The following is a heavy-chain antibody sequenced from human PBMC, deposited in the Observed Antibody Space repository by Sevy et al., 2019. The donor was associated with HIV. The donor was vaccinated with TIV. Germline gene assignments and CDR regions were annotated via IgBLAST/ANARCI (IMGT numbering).Heavy chain of an antibody. CDR3: AKDPQLFDSSGYLGY. D-gene: IGHD3-22*01. V-gene: IGHV1-2*02. J-gene: IGHJ4*02. CDR1: GYSFTAYY. Sequence: ASVKVSCKTSGYSFTAYYMHWVRQAPGQGLEWMGWINPNSDDTNYAQNFQGRVTMTSDASTSTAYLELSRLRYDDTAMHYCAKDPQLFDSSGYLGYWGQGTLVTVSS. CDR2: INPNSDDT.